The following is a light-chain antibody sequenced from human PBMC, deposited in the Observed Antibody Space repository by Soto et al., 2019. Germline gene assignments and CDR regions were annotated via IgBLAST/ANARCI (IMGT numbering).Light chain of an antibody. J-gene: IGKJ2*01. Sequence: EIVMTQSPATLSVSPGERATLSCRASQSVSSNLAWYQKKPGQAPSLLIYDASTRATDIPARFSGSGSGTEFTLTISSLQSEDFAVYYCQQHNTWPMSTFGQGTKLEIK. CDR2: DAS. CDR3: QQHNTWPMST. CDR1: QSVSSN. V-gene: IGKV3-15*01.